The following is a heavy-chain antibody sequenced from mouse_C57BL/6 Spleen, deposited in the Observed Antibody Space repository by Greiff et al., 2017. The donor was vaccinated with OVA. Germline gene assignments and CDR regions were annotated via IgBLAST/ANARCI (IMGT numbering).Heavy chain of an antibody. CDR3: ARPLYGSSPSFDV. CDR1: GFTFSDYG. D-gene: IGHD1-1*01. Sequence: EVQGVESGGGLVKPGGSLKLSCAASGFTFSDYGMHWVRQAPEKGLEWVAYISSGSSTIYYADTVKGRFTISRDNAKNTLFLQMTSLRSEDTAMYYCARPLYGSSPSFDVWGTGTTVTVSS. J-gene: IGHJ1*03. V-gene: IGHV5-17*01. CDR2: ISSGSSTI.